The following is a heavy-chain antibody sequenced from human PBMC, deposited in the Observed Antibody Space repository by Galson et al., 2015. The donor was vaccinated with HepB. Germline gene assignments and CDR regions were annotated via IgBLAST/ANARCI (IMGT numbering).Heavy chain of an antibody. J-gene: IGHJ4*02. CDR2: ISYDGSNK. CDR1: GFTFSSYG. CDR3: AKGDFWSGYYSY. Sequence: SLRLSCAASGFTFSSYGMHWVRQAPGKGLEWVAVISYDGSNKYYADSVKGRFTISRDNSKNTLYLQMNSLRAEDTAVYYCAKGDFWSGYYSYWGQGTLVTVSS. D-gene: IGHD3-3*01. V-gene: IGHV3-30*18.